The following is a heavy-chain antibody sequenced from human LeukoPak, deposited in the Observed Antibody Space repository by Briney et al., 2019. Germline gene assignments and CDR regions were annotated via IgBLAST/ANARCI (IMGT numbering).Heavy chain of an antibody. CDR2: INPNSGGT. CDR1: GYTFTGYY. CDR3: ARGSYDSSDFEYFHH. J-gene: IGHJ1*01. V-gene: IGHV1-2*02. Sequence: ASVKVSCKASGYTFTGYYMHWLRQAPGQGLQWMGWINPNSGGTNYAQKFQGRVTMTRDTSISTAYMELNGLRSDDTAVYYCARGSYDSSDFEYFHHWGQGTLVTVSS. D-gene: IGHD3-22*01.